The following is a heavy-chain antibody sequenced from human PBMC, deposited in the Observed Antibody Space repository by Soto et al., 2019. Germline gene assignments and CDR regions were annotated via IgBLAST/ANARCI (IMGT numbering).Heavy chain of an antibody. V-gene: IGHV3-74*01. CDR1: GFTFSNYW. CDR3: ARGIDFYFDL. CDR2: INSDESSR. Sequence: EVQLVESGGDLVQPGGSLSLSCVASGFTFSNYWMHWVRQAPGKGLEWVSPINSDESSRAYADSVKVRFSSSSDHDKNSLSLEMNSLRAESTAVYYLARGIDFYFDLWGRGTPVTVSS. J-gene: IGHJ2*01.